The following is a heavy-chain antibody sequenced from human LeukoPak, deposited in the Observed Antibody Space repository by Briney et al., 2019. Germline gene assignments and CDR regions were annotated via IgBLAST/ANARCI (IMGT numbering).Heavy chain of an antibody. CDR1: GFTFSSYA. Sequence: PGGSLRLSCAASGFTFSSYAMSWVRQAPGKGLEWVSAISGSGGGTYYADSVKGRFTISRDNSKNTLYLQMNSLRAEDTAVYYCAKGLYQLLFSSDYGMDVWGQGTTVTVSS. D-gene: IGHD2-2*01. V-gene: IGHV3-23*01. J-gene: IGHJ6*02. CDR3: AKGLYQLLFSSDYGMDV. CDR2: ISGSGGGT.